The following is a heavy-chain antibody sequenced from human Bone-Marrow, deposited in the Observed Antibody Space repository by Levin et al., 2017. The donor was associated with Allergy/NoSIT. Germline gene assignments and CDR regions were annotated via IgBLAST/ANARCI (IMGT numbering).Heavy chain of an antibody. CDR3: TRGASHNWMYGYGVMDV. Sequence: LSLTCAASGFTFSTYDMHWVRQATGKGLEWVSAIGTAGDTYYLGSVKGRFTISRENAKNSLYLEMNSLRAGDTAVYYCTRGASHNWMYGYGVMDVWGQGTTVTVSS. CDR2: IGTAGDT. D-gene: IGHD5-12*01. V-gene: IGHV3-13*01. J-gene: IGHJ6*02. CDR1: GFTFSTYD.